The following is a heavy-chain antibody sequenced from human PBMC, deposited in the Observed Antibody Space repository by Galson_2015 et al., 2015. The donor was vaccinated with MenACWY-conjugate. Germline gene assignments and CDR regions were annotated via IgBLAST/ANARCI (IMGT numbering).Heavy chain of an antibody. V-gene: IGHV3-48*01. D-gene: IGHD5-18*01. CDR1: GFTFSSYS. J-gene: IGHJ5*02. Sequence: SLRLSCAASGFTFSSYSMNWVRQAPGKGLEWVSYISSSSSTIYYADSVKGRFTISRDNAKNSLYLQMNSLRAEDTAVYYCARDLDSYGYDRDWFDPWGQGTLVTVSS. CDR3: ARDLDSYGYDRDWFDP. CDR2: ISSSSSTI.